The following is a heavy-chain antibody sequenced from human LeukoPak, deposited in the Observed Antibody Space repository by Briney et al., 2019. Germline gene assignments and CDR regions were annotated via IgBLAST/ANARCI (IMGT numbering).Heavy chain of an antibody. CDR1: GFTFSSYW. CDR2: IKQDGSEK. V-gene: IGHV3-7*01. J-gene: IGHJ4*02. D-gene: IGHD6-13*01. Sequence: GGSLRLSCAASGFTFSSYWMSWVRQAPGKGLEWVANIKQDGSEKYYVDSVKGRFTISRDNAKNSLYLQMNSLRAEDTAVYYCARDFQGGSWHFDYWGQGTLVTVSS. CDR3: ARDFQGGSWHFDY.